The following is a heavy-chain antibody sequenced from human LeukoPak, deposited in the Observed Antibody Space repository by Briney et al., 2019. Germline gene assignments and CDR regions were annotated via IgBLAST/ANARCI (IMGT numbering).Heavy chain of an antibody. J-gene: IGHJ4*02. CDR3: ARNYGSGSYYIGIDY. V-gene: IGHV1-18*01. Sequence: ASVKVSYKASGYTFTSYGISWVRQAPGQGLEWMGWISAYNGNTNYAQKLQGRVTMTTDTSTSTAYMELRSLRSDDTDVYYCARNYGSGSYYIGIDYWGQGTLVTVSS. D-gene: IGHD3-10*01. CDR1: GYTFTSYG. CDR2: ISAYNGNT.